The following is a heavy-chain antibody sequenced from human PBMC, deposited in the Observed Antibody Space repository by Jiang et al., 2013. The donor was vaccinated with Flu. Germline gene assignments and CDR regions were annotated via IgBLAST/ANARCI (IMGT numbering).Heavy chain of an antibody. Sequence: LLKPSETLSLTCTVSGGSISSSSYYWGWIRQPPGKGLEWIGSIYYSGSTYYNPSLKSRVTISVDTSKNQFSLKLSSVTAADTAVYYCARLSGDSSSWYYYYGMDVWGQGTTVTVSS. CDR3: ARLSGDSSSWYYYYGMDV. CDR1: GGSISSSSYY. CDR2: IYYSGST. D-gene: IGHD6-13*01. V-gene: IGHV4-39*01. J-gene: IGHJ6*02.